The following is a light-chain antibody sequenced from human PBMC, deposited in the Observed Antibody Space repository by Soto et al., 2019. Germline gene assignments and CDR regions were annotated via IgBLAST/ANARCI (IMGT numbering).Light chain of an antibody. CDR3: SSYSRRSTTYV. J-gene: IGLJ1*01. CDR2: EVT. CDR1: SSDVGGYNY. V-gene: IGLV2-14*01. Sequence: QSVLAQPASVSGSPGQSITISCTGTSSDVGGYNYVSWYQQHPGKAPKLMIYEVTNRPSGVSNRFSGSKSANPASLTISGLQAEDAADYYCSSYSRRSTTYVFGNGTKVT.